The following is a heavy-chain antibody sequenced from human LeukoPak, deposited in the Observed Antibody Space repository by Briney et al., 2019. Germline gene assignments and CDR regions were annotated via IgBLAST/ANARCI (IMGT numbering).Heavy chain of an antibody. CDR3: ARGARSVRGVIPYFDY. V-gene: IGHV3-48*03. D-gene: IGHD3-10*01. Sequence: SGGSLRLSCAASGFTFSSYEMNWGRQAPGKGLEWISYINSGGDTLYYADSVKGRITVSRDNAKNSLGLQMNRLRAEDTAVYYCARGARSVRGVIPYFDYWGEGTLVTVSS. J-gene: IGHJ4*02. CDR2: INSGGDTL. CDR1: GFTFSSYE.